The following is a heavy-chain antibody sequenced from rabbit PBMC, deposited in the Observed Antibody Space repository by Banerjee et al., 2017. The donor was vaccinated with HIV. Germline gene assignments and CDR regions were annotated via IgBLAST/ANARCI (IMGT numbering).Heavy chain of an antibody. D-gene: IGHD4-2*01. CDR1: GIYFSSYYY. J-gene: IGHJ4*01. Sequence: QEQLVESGGGLVTLGGSLKLSCEASGIYFSSYYYMCWVRQAPGKGLELIAYIGTSSGSTWYASWVNGRFTISKTSSTTVTLQMTSLTAADTATYFCARSIDAGSNSPFNLWGPGTLVTVS. CDR3: ARSIDAGSNSPFNL. CDR2: IGTSSGST. V-gene: IGHV1S43*01.